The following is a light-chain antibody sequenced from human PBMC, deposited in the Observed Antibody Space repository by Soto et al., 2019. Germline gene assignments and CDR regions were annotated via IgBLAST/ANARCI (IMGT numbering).Light chain of an antibody. J-gene: IGKJ3*01. CDR2: GAP. V-gene: IGKV1-33*01. Sequence: DIQMTQSPSSLSASVGDRVTITCQASQDIRKYLNWYQQKPGRSPKLLIYGAPNLETGVPSRYSGREYGTDFTFTINSLQPEDIATYYCQHYDNLPPFTFGPGTKVAIK. CDR1: QDIRKY. CDR3: QHYDNLPPFT.